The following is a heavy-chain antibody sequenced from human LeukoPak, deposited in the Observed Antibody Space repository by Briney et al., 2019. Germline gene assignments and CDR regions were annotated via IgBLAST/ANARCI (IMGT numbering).Heavy chain of an antibody. Sequence: GGSLRLSCAASGFTFSIYSMNWVRQAPGKGLEWVSYVSNSSSTIYYADSVKGRFTISRDNAKNSLYLQMNSLRAEDTSVYYCASGGRGGRPTFNWFDSWGQGTLVTVSS. D-gene: IGHD1-26*01. V-gene: IGHV3-48*01. CDR1: GFTFSIYS. CDR3: ASGGRGGRPTFNWFDS. J-gene: IGHJ5*01. CDR2: VSNSSSTI.